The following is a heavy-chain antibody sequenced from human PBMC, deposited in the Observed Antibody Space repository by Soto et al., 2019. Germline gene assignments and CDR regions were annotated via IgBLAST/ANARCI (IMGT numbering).Heavy chain of an antibody. J-gene: IGHJ6*03. D-gene: IGHD6-6*01. Sequence: QSQTLSLTCAISGDSVSSNSAAWNWIRQSPSRGLEWLGRTYYRSKWYNDYAVSVKSRITINPDTSKNQFSLQLNSVTPEDTAVYYCARAGAWGVSSSSSPYYYYYYMDVWGKGTTVTVSS. CDR1: GDSVSSNSAA. CDR2: TYYRSKWYN. CDR3: ARAGAWGVSSSSSPYYYYYYMDV. V-gene: IGHV6-1*01.